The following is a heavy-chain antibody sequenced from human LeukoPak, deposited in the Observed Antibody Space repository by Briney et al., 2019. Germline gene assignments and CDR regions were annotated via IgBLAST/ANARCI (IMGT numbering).Heavy chain of an antibody. CDR2: IIPIFGTA. J-gene: IGHJ4*02. CDR1: GGTFSSYA. D-gene: IGHD5-18*01. CDR3: ARISGFSMVTTGGFDY. V-gene: IGHV1-69*05. Sequence: GASVKVSCKASGGTFSSYAISWVRQAPGQGLEWMGGIIPIFGTANYAQKFQDRVTITTDESTSTAYMELSSLRSEDTAVYYCARISGFSMVTTGGFDYWGQGTLVTVSS.